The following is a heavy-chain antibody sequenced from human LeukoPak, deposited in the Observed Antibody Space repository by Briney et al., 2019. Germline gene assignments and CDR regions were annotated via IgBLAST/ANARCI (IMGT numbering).Heavy chain of an antibody. D-gene: IGHD3-10*01. Sequence: GGSLRLSCAASGFTFSSYAMSWVRQAPGMGLEWVSAISGSGGSTYYADSVKGRFTISRDNSKNTLYLQMNSLRAEDTAVYYCAKDRMRFGELKVAYYGMDVWGQGTTVTVSS. V-gene: IGHV3-23*01. CDR2: ISGSGGST. CDR3: AKDRMRFGELKVAYYGMDV. J-gene: IGHJ6*02. CDR1: GFTFSSYA.